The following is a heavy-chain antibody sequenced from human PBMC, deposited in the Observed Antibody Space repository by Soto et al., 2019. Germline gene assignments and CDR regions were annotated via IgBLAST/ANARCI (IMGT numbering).Heavy chain of an antibody. CDR2: IYYSGST. V-gene: IGHV4-39*01. CDR3: ARHILTKSGADY. D-gene: IGHD3-3*01. Sequence: SETLSLTCTVSGGSISSSSYYWGWIRQPPGKGLEWIRNIYYSGSTYYNPSLKSRVTISVDTSKNQFSLKLSSVTAADTAVYYCARHILTKSGADYWGQGTLVTVSS. J-gene: IGHJ4*02. CDR1: GGSISSSSYY.